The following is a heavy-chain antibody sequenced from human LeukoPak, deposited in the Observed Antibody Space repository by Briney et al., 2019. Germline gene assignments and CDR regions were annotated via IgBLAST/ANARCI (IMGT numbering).Heavy chain of an antibody. CDR2: ISDSGDT. CDR1: GGSISSSSYY. CDR3: ARGPPTDYYDSSGFYYVFDY. Sequence: PLETLSLTCTVSGGSISSSSYYWGWIRQPPGKGLEWIGSISDSGDTYYNPSLKSRVTMSVDTSRNQFSLKLSSVTAADTAVYFCARGPPTDYYDSSGFYYVFDYWGQGTLVTVSS. V-gene: IGHV4-39*01. D-gene: IGHD3-22*01. J-gene: IGHJ4*02.